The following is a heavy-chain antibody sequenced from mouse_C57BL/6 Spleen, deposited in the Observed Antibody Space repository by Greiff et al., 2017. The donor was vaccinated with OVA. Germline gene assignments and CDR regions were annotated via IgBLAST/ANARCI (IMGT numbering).Heavy chain of an antibody. CDR1: GYTFTDYY. D-gene: IGHD2-9*01. CDR2: IYPGSGNT. Sequence: VQLQQSGAELVRPGASVKLSCKASGYTFTDYYINWVKQRPGQGLEWIARIYPGSGNTYYPEKFKGQATLTAEKSSSTVYMQLSSLTSEDSAVCFGARPTMVRTDGYFDVWGTGTTVTVSS. V-gene: IGHV1-76*01. CDR3: ARPTMVRTDGYFDV. J-gene: IGHJ1*03.